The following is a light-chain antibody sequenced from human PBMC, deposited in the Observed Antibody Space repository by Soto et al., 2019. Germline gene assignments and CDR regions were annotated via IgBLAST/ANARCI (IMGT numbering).Light chain of an antibody. CDR3: QSYKSASEV. V-gene: IGLV1-40*01. CDR1: SSNIGAGYA. Sequence: QSALTQPPSVSGAPGQTVTISCSGSSSNIGAGYAVQWYQQYPGTAPKLLIYANRNRPSGVPERFSGSKSGTSASLAISGLQVEDEADYYCQSYKSASEVFGGGTKLTVL. J-gene: IGLJ2*01. CDR2: ANR.